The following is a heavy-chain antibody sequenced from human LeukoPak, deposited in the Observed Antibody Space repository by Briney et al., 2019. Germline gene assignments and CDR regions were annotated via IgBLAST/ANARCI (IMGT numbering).Heavy chain of an antibody. V-gene: IGHV3-23*01. D-gene: IGHD3-22*01. CDR1: GFTFRRYG. Sequence: GGSLRLSCAASGFTFRRYGMTWVRQAPGRGLDWVSSVSDSGRNTYYADSVKGGFTISRDNSRNTLYLQMNSLRAEDTAVYYCAREYHDSSGYLDYWGQGTLVTVSS. J-gene: IGHJ4*02. CDR3: AREYHDSSGYLDY. CDR2: VSDSGRNT.